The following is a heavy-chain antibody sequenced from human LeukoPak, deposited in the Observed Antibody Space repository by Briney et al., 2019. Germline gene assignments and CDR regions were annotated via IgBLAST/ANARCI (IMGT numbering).Heavy chain of an antibody. J-gene: IGHJ3*02. CDR2: ISYDGSNK. CDR1: GFTFSGYA. Sequence: PGGSLRLSCAASGFTFSGYAMHWVRQAPGKGLEWVAVISYDGSNKYYADSVKGRFTISRDNSKNTLYLQMNSLRAEDTAVYYCARDQSREGSPGAFDIWGQGTMVTVSS. D-gene: IGHD1-26*01. CDR3: ARDQSREGSPGAFDI. V-gene: IGHV3-30-3*01.